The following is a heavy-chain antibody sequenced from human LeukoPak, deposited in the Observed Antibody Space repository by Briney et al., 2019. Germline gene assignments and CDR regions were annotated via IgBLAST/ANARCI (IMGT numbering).Heavy chain of an antibody. CDR2: INSNNGGT. CDR3: ARQQLTHFDF. J-gene: IGHJ4*02. V-gene: IGHV1-2*02. D-gene: IGHD6-13*01. CDR1: GYTFTAYY. Sequence: VASVKVSCKSSGYTFTAYYMHWVRQAPGQGLEWMGWINSNNGGTKYAQKFRDRVTMTRDTSISTAYMELSSLRSDYTAVYYCARQQLTHFDFWGQGTLVSVSS.